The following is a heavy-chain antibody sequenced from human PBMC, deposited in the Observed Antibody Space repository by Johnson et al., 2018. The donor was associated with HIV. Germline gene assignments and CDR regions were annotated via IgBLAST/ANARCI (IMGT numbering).Heavy chain of an antibody. CDR1: GFTFSSYA. CDR2: ISWNSGSI. Sequence: VQLVESGGGVVQPGRSLRLSCAASGFTFSSYAMHWVRQAPGKGLEWVSGISWNSGSIGYADSVKGRFTISRDNAKNSLYLQMNSLRAGDTAVYYCARGRDSSGFNDAFDIWGQGTMVTVSS. D-gene: IGHD3-22*01. V-gene: IGHV3-9*01. J-gene: IGHJ3*02. CDR3: ARGRDSSGFNDAFDI.